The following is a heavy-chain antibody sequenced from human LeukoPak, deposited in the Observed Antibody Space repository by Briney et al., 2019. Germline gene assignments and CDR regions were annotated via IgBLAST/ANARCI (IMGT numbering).Heavy chain of an antibody. Sequence: SETLSLTCTVSGGSISSSSSFWGWIRQPPGKGLEWIGHIKNGGSPNYNPPLKSRVTISLDTSKNQFSLTVSSVTAADTAVYYCARAKSVEMATISWFDPWGQGTLVTVSS. CDR2: IKNGGSP. J-gene: IGHJ5*02. V-gene: IGHV4-39*01. CDR3: ARAKSVEMATISWFDP. CDR1: GGSISSSSSF. D-gene: IGHD5-24*01.